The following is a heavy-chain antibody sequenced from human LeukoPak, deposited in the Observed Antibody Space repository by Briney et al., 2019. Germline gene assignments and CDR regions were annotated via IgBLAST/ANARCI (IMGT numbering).Heavy chain of an antibody. CDR1: GFTFSSYW. Sequence: PTGGSMRLSCAASGFTFSSYWMHWVRQAPGKGLVWVSRIYIDGSSTSYADSVKGRFTISRDNAKNTLYLQMNSLRDEDTAVYYCARGLDGSFDYWGLGTLVTVSS. D-gene: IGHD1-14*01. V-gene: IGHV3-74*01. CDR2: IYIDGSST. CDR3: ARGLDGSFDY. J-gene: IGHJ4*02.